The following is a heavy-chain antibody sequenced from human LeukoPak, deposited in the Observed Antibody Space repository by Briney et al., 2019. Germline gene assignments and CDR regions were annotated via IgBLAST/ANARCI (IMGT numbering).Heavy chain of an antibody. V-gene: IGHV4-59*08. D-gene: IGHD2-2*01. CDR3: ARRPCSGYCSSTRGGWFDP. CDR2: IYYSGST. J-gene: IGHJ5*02. CDR1: GGSISSYY. Sequence: PPEALSLTCTVSGGSISSYYWSWIRQPPGKGLEWIGYIYYSGSTNYNPSLKSRVTISVDTSKNQFSLRLSSVTAADTAVYYCARRPCSGYCSSTRGGWFDPWGQGTLVTVSS.